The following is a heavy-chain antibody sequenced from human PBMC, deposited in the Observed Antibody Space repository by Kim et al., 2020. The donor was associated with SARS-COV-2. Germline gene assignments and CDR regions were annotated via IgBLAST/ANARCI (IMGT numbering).Heavy chain of an antibody. CDR2: IYSSGAT. Sequence: SETLSLTCSVSGDSIGSYYLNWIRQPAGKGLEYIGRIYSSGATNYNPSLKSRVSVSVDTSKNRFSLRLNSVTAADTAVYYCARGGIAVPGAAVTRYYYYTMDVWGQGTTVTVSS. J-gene: IGHJ6*02. CDR3: ARGGIAVPGAAVTRYYYYTMDV. D-gene: IGHD6-19*01. CDR1: GDSIGSYY. V-gene: IGHV4-4*07.